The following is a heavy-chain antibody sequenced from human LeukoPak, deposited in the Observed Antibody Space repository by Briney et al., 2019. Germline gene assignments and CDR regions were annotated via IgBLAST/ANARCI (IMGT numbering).Heavy chain of an antibody. CDR2: ISYIGST. CDR3: ARDLVTVTKGFDI. D-gene: IGHD4-17*01. J-gene: IGHJ3*02. CDR1: ADSFSSHY. V-gene: IGHV4-59*11. Sequence: SETLSLTCAVSADSFSSHYWTWIRQPPGRGLEWIGYISYIGSTNYNPSLKSRVTISIDTSKNQFSLKLSSVTAADTAVYYCARDLVTVTKGFDIWGQGTMVSVSS.